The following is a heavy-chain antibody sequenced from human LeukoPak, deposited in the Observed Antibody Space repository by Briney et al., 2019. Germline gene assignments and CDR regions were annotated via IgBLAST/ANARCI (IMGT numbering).Heavy chain of an antibody. D-gene: IGHD3-22*01. CDR1: GFTFSSYS. CDR3: AREYYYDSSCYYPGLLDAFDI. Sequence: GGSLRLSCAASGFTFSSYSMNWVRQAPGKGLEWVSYISGSSSTIYYADSVKGRFTISRDNAKNSLYLQMNSLRAEDTAVYYCAREYYYDSSCYYPGLLDAFDIWGQGTMVTVSS. J-gene: IGHJ3*02. CDR2: ISGSSSTI. V-gene: IGHV3-48*01.